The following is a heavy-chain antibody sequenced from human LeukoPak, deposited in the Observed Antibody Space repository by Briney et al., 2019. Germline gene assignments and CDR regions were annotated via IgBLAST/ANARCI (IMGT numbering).Heavy chain of an antibody. CDR2: IYYSGST. V-gene: IGHV4-30-4*01. CDR3: ARGGAYYDFWSGYRSWFDP. Sequence: SETLSLTCTVSGGSISSGDYYWSWIRQPPGKGLEWIGYIYYSGSTYYNPSLKSRVSISVDTSKNQFSLKLSSVTAADTAVYYCARGGAYYDFWSGYRSWFDPWGQGTLVTVSS. J-gene: IGHJ5*02. CDR1: GGSISSGDYY. D-gene: IGHD3-3*01.